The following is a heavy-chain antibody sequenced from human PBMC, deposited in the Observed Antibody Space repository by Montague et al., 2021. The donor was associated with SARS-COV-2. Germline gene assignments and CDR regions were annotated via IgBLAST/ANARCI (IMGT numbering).Heavy chain of an antibody. CDR3: VRHTHYDGLNGPPDF. CDR2: VLYNKGT. J-gene: IGHJ4*02. D-gene: IGHD3-9*01. CDR1: GVSVTDYY. Sequence: SETQSLTCTVSGVSVTDYYWSWIRQPPGKGLEWVGDVLYNKGTNFNPSLKSRVAISVDTSKNQFSLRLTSVTAADTAFYYCVRHTHYDGLNGPPDFWDQGTLVTVSS. V-gene: IGHV4-59*08.